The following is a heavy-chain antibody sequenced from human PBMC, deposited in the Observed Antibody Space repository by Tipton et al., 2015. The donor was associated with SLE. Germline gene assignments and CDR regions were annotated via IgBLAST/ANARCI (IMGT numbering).Heavy chain of an antibody. Sequence: QGQLVQSGAEVKKPGASVKVSCKASGYTFTTYDINWVRQATGQGLEWMGWMNPKSGNTGIAQKFQGRVTMTRNTSISTAYMELSTLTSEDTAVYYCARGRSIAAAGLGYWGQGTLVTVSS. V-gene: IGHV1-8*01. J-gene: IGHJ4*02. CDR2: MNPKSGNT. CDR1: GYTFTTYD. CDR3: ARGRSIAAAGLGY. D-gene: IGHD6-13*01.